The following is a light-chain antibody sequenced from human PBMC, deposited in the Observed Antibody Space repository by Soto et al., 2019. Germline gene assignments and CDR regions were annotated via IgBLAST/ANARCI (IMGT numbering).Light chain of an antibody. Sequence: QSVLTQPPSASGTPGQRVTISCSGGSYNVGKNLIYWYQQRPGTAPKLIIFKNNQRPSGVPDRFSGSNSGSSASLAISGLRSEDEADYFCAASDDSLSAWVFGGGTKLTVL. V-gene: IGLV1-47*01. CDR1: SYNVGKNL. J-gene: IGLJ3*02. CDR3: AASDDSLSAWV. CDR2: KNN.